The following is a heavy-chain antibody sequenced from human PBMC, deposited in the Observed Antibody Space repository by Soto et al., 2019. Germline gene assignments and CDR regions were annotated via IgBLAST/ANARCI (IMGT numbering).Heavy chain of an antibody. CDR2: INAGTGDT. CDR3: TRAPRSSGFYHYAMDV. Sequence: QVQLVQSGADVKKPGASVKISCKASGYTFINCAIHWVRHGPGQGLEWMGWINAGTGDTKYSRKFQDRVTITRDTSASTAYIELSNLRSEDTAVYYCTRAPRSSGFYHYAMDVWGQGTTVTVSS. J-gene: IGHJ6*02. D-gene: IGHD7-27*01. CDR1: GYTFINCA. V-gene: IGHV1-3*01.